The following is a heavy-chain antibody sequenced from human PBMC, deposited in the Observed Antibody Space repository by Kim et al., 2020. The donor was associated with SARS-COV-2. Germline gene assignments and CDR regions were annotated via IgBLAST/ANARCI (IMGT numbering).Heavy chain of an antibody. Sequence: SQTLSLTCAISGDSVSSNSAAWNWIRQSPSRGLEWLGRTYYRSKWYNDYAVSVKSRITINPDTSKNQFSLQLNSVTPEDTAVYYCARDIPKQQLVGSWGWFDPWGQGTLVTVSS. CDR2: TYYRSKWYN. CDR3: ARDIPKQQLVGSWGWFDP. CDR1: GDSVSSNSAA. J-gene: IGHJ5*02. V-gene: IGHV6-1*01. D-gene: IGHD6-13*01.